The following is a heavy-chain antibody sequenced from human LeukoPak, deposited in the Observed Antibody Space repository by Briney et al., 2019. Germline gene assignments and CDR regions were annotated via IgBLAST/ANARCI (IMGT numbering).Heavy chain of an antibody. J-gene: IGHJ4*02. Sequence: SQTLSLTGTVSSGSISSYYWSWHPQPAGQGLEWIGRIYTSGSTNYNPSLKSLVTITEESSKNQFSQKRSSLTAADTAGYYWARALGMGSGSYYSYYFDYWGQGTLVTVSS. D-gene: IGHD1-26*01. CDR1: SGSISSYY. V-gene: IGHV4-4*07. CDR3: ARALGMGSGSYYSYYFDY. CDR2: IYTSGST.